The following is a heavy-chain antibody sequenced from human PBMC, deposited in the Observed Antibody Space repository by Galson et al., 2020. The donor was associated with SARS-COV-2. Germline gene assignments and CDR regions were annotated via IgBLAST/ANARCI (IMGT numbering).Heavy chain of an antibody. Sequence: GGSLRLSCTASGFTVNTNYMGWVPQAPGKGLEWVAVIYSGGSRYYADPVKGRVVISRDDADNTMFLQMNTLGAEDTAIYYCARGRYDSSHYYYGVAEYFEHWGQGSQVTVSS. V-gene: IGHV3-53*01. CDR1: GFTVNTNY. J-gene: IGHJ1*01. CDR3: ARGRYDSSHYYYGVAEYFEH. D-gene: IGHD3-22*01. CDR2: IYSGGSR.